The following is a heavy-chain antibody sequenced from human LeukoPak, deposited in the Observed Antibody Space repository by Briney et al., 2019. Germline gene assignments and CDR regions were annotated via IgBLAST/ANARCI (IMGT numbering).Heavy chain of an antibody. CDR1: GGSISSSSHY. CDR3: ARGSVVWLAYFDY. D-gene: IGHD6-19*01. J-gene: IGHJ4*02. Sequence: PSETLSLTCTVSGGSISSSSHYWGWIRQPPGKGLEWIGSIYYSGSTFYNSSLKRRVTISVDTSKNQLSLKLRSVTAADTAVYYCARGSVVWLAYFDYWGQGTLVTVSS. CDR2: IYYSGST. V-gene: IGHV4-39*01.